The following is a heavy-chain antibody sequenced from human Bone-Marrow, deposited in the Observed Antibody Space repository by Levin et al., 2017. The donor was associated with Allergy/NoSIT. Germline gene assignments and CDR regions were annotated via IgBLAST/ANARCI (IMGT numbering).Heavy chain of an antibody. CDR1: GFSLNTNGFS. J-gene: IGHJ6*02. D-gene: IGHD1/OR15-1a*01. Sequence: QTLSLTCTFGGFSLNTNGFSVSWVRQSPGKGLEWLALVDWDDDKFYSTSLEPRLSISKDTSKNQVVLTMTNMDPEDTGTYYCARDTVNNGMDVWGQGTTVTVSS. V-gene: IGHV2-70*20. CDR3: ARDTVNNGMDV. CDR2: VDWDDDK.